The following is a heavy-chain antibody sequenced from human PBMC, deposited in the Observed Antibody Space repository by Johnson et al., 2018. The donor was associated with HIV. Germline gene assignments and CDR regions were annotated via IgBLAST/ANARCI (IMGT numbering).Heavy chain of an antibody. CDR2: IRNDGSHT. D-gene: IGHD1-26*01. V-gene: IGHV3-30*02. J-gene: IGHJ3*02. Sequence: QVQLVESGGGLVHPGGSLRLSCAASGFTVSTNSLSWVRQAPGKGLEWVAFIRNDGSHTYYADSVKGRFTISRDNSKNTLYLQMNSLRAEDTAVYYCAKDLIELQGAFDIWGQGTMVTVSS. CDR1: GFTVSTNS. CDR3: AKDLIELQGAFDI.